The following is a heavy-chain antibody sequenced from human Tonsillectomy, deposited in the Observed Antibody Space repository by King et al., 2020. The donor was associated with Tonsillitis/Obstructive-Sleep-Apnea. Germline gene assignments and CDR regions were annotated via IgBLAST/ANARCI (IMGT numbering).Heavy chain of an antibody. CDR2: IYYSGST. V-gene: IGHV4-59*01. D-gene: IGHD3-16*02. CDR3: ARAYYDYVWGSYRFQYYFDY. CDR1: GGSISSYY. Sequence: QLQESGPGLVKPSETLSLTCTVSGGSISSYYWSWIRQPPGKGLEWIGYIYYSGSTNYNPSLKSRVTISVDTSKNQFSLKLSSVTAADTAVYYCARAYYDYVWGSYRFQYYFDYWGQGTLVTVSS. J-gene: IGHJ4*02.